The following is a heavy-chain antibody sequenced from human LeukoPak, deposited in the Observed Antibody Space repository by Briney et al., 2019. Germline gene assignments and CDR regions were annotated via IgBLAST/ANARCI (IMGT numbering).Heavy chain of an antibody. J-gene: IGHJ4*02. CDR3: AKAPVTTCRGAFCYPFDY. Sequence: GGSLRLSCAASGFTFSSYAMSWVRQAPGKGLEWVSAISGSGGSTFYADSVKGRFTISRDNSKNTLYLQMNSLRAEDTAVYYCAKAPVTTCRGAFCYPFDYWGLGTLVTVSS. CDR1: GFTFSSYA. V-gene: IGHV3-23*01. CDR2: ISGSGGST. D-gene: IGHD2-15*01.